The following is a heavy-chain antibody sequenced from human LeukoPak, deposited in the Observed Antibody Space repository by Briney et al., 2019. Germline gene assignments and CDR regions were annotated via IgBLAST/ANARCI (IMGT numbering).Heavy chain of an antibody. D-gene: IGHD6-19*01. CDR3: AKDPHSSGPYNWFDP. CDR1: GFTFSSYA. J-gene: IGHJ5*02. Sequence: SGGSLRLSCAASGFTFSSYAMTWVRQAPGKGLEWVSAISGSGGDTYYADSVKGRFTVSRDNSKNTLYLQINRLRAEDTAVYYCAKDPHSSGPYNWFDPWGQGTLVTVSS. V-gene: IGHV3-23*01. CDR2: ISGSGGDT.